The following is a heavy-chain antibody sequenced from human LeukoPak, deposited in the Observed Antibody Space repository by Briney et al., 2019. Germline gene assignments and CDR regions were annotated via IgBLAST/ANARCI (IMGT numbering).Heavy chain of an antibody. V-gene: IGHV1-58*01. CDR1: GFTFTSSA. D-gene: IGHD3-22*01. J-gene: IGHJ6*03. CDR3: AAAVITTGYYYYMGV. CDR2: IVVGSGNT. Sequence: GASVKVSCKASGFTFTSSAVQWVRQARGQRLEWIGWIVVGSGNTNYAQKFQERVTITRDMSTSTAYMELSSLRSEDTAVYYCAAAVITTGYYYYMGVWGKGTTVTVSS.